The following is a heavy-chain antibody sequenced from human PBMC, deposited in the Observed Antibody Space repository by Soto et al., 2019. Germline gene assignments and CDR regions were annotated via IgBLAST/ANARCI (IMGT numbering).Heavy chain of an antibody. Sequence: KPSETLSLTCTVSGGSITSSSYYWGWLRQPPGKGLEWTGGIYYSGRSYYNPSLKSRVTMSVDTSKNQFSLTLNSVTAADAAVYYCARQRTTVVTQAYFDHWGQGTLVTVSS. D-gene: IGHD4-17*01. CDR3: ARQRTTVVTQAYFDH. J-gene: IGHJ4*02. V-gene: IGHV4-39*01. CDR2: IYYSGRS. CDR1: GGSITSSSYY.